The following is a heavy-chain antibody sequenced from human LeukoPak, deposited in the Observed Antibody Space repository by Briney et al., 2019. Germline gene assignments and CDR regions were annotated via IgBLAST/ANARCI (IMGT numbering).Heavy chain of an antibody. CDR1: GFTFSSYS. CDR3: ARETYSSGSEFDY. V-gene: IGHV3-21*01. Sequence: GGSLRLSCAASGFTFSSYSMNWVRQAPGKGLEWVSSISSSSSYIYYADSVKGRFTISRDNARNSLYLQMNSLRAEDTAVYYCARETYSSGSEFDYWGQGTLVTVSS. J-gene: IGHJ4*02. CDR2: ISSSSSYI. D-gene: IGHD6-19*01.